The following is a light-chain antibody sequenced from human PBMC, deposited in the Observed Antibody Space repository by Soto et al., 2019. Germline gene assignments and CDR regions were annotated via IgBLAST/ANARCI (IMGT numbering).Light chain of an antibody. CDR1: NSDVGIYDF. J-gene: IGLJ1*01. Sequence: QSALTQPASVSGTPGQSITISCTGSNSDVGIYDFVSWYQHHPGRAPKLIVSEVSHRPSGASNRFSGSKSGNTASLTISGLQSEDEADYYCQSYDMSLNNHVFGTGTKVTVL. CDR3: QSYDMSLNNHV. V-gene: IGLV2-14*01. CDR2: EVS.